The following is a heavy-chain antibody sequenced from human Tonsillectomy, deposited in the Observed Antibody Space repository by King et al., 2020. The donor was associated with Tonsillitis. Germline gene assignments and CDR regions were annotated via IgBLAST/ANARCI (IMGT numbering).Heavy chain of an antibody. D-gene: IGHD6-19*01. CDR3: AKDLAIAVAGSYYFDY. J-gene: IGHJ4*02. Sequence: QLVQSGGGVVQPGGSLRLSCAASGFTFSSYGMHWVRQAPGKGLEWVAFIRYDGSNKYYADSVKGRFTISRDNSKTTLYLQMNSLRAEDTAVYYCAKDLAIAVAGSYYFDYWGQGTLVTVSS. CDR1: GFTFSSYG. V-gene: IGHV3-30*02. CDR2: IRYDGSNK.